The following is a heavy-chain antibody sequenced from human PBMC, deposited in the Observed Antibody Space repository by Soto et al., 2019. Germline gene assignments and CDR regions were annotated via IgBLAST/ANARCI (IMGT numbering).Heavy chain of an antibody. CDR3: AREVRGSSKAGLDY. Sequence: SETLSLICTVSGGSISSGGYFWSWFRQHPGKGLEGIGYISYSGSTYYNPSFNSRVTISVDTSKTQFSLQRSSVTAADTAVYYCAREVRGSSKAGLDYWGQGTLVTVSS. D-gene: IGHD2-15*01. CDR1: GGSISSGGYF. J-gene: IGHJ4*02. V-gene: IGHV4-31*03. CDR2: ISYSGST.